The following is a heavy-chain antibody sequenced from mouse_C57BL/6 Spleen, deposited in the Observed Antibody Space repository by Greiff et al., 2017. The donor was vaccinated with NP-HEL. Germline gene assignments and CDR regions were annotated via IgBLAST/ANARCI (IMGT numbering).Heavy chain of an antibody. CDR3: AREGVPAWFAY. J-gene: IGHJ3*01. CDR2: ISYDGSN. V-gene: IGHV3-6*01. Sequence: EVQVVESGPGLVKPSQSLSLTCSVTGYSITSGYYWNWIRQFPGNKLEWMGYISYDGSNNYNPSLKNRTSITRDTSKNQFFLKLNSVTTEDTATYYCAREGVPAWFAYWGQGTLVTVSA. CDR1: GYSITSGYY.